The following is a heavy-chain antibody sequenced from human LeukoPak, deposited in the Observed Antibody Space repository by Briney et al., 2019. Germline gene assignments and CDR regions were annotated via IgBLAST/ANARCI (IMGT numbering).Heavy chain of an antibody. J-gene: IGHJ4*02. CDR3: ASGAGWLIDY. Sequence: PSETLSLTCSVSGGHIDSVYWNWIRQPPGKGLEWIGYIDNSGSTKYNPSLQSRITMSRDTSKKQFSLKLTSVTAADTAMYYCASGAGWLIDYWGQGTLVGVSS. V-gene: IGHV4-4*08. D-gene: IGHD6-19*01. CDR2: IDNSGST. CDR1: GGHIDSVY.